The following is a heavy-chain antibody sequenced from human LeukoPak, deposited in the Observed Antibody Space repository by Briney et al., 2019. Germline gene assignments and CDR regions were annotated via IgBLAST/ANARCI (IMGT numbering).Heavy chain of an antibody. CDR3: AHRLGTGVSYGSGSWNVGYFDY. V-gene: IGHV2-5*02. D-gene: IGHD3-10*01. CDR1: GFALHANPGG. Sequence: SGPTLVEPPQTPTLTCSFSGFALHANPGGVGWLRQPPGKAPEFLPLIYWADAKRYSPSLRSRLTIAKDTSKNQVVLTMTNMDPVDTATYYCAHRLGTGVSYGSGSWNVGYFDYWGQGILVTVAS. J-gene: IGHJ4*02. CDR2: IYWADAK.